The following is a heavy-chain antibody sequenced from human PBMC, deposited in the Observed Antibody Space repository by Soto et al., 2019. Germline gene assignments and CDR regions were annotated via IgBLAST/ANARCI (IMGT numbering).Heavy chain of an antibody. CDR2: ISGSGGST. CDR3: AKTTIFGVVILNSEYYFDY. CDR1: GFTFSSYA. V-gene: IGHV3-23*01. J-gene: IGHJ4*02. D-gene: IGHD3-3*01. Sequence: GGSLRLSCAASGFTFSSYAMSWVRQAPGKGLEWVSAISGSGGSTYYADSVKGRFTISRDNSKNTLYLQMNSLRAEDTAVYYCAKTTIFGVVILNSEYYFDYWGQGTLVTVSS.